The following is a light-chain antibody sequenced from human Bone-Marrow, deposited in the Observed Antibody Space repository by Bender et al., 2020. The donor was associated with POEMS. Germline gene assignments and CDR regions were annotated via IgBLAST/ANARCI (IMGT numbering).Light chain of an antibody. Sequence: QSVLTQPPSVSGAPGQRVTISCTGDSSNIGAGRDVHWYQQLPGTAPKLLIYGNNNRPSGVPDRFSGSKSGTSASLDITALQAEDEADYYCQSLDNSLSVFYVFGTGTKVTVL. CDR1: SSNIGAGRD. CDR2: GNN. CDR3: QSLDNSLSVFYV. V-gene: IGLV1-40*01. J-gene: IGLJ1*01.